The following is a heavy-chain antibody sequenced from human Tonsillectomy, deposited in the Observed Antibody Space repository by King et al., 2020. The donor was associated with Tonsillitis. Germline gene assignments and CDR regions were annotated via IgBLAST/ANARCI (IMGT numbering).Heavy chain of an antibody. CDR1: GGSISSYY. J-gene: IGHJ4*02. D-gene: IGHD2-15*01. CDR3: ARITPGYCSGGSCYSSSYFDN. Sequence: VQLQESGPGLVKPSETLSLTCTVSGGSISSYYWSWIRQPPGKGLEWIGYIYNSGSTYYNASLKSRVTISVDTSKNQFSLKLSSVTAADTAVYYCARITPGYCSGGSCYSSSYFDNWGQGTLVTVSS. CDR2: IYNSGST. V-gene: IGHV4-59*01.